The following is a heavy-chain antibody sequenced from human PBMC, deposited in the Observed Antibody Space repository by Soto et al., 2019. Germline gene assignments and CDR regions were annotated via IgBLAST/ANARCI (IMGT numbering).Heavy chain of an antibody. CDR3: ARMGAGLDYYDSSGSKRSGFDY. Sequence: SETLSLTCSFSDGSFSSYYWGWIRQPPGKGLEWIGNIFYTGSTNYSPSLKSRVTISVDTSKNQFSLKLSSVTAADTAVYYCARMGAGLDYYDSSGSKRSGFDYWGQGTLVTVSS. V-gene: IGHV4-59*12. J-gene: IGHJ4*02. CDR1: DGSFSSYY. D-gene: IGHD3-22*01. CDR2: IFYTGST.